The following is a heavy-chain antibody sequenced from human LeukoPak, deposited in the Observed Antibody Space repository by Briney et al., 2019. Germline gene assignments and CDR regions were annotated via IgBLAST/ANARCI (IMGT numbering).Heavy chain of an antibody. D-gene: IGHD2-2*01. CDR3: ARVLQYQLLFDY. Sequence: SETLSLTCTVSGGSISSYYWSWIRQPPGKGLEWIGYIYYSGSTDYNPSLKSRVTISVDTSKNQFSLKLSSVTAADTAVYYCARVLQYQLLFDYWGQGTLVTVSS. V-gene: IGHV4-59*01. J-gene: IGHJ4*02. CDR1: GGSISSYY. CDR2: IYYSGST.